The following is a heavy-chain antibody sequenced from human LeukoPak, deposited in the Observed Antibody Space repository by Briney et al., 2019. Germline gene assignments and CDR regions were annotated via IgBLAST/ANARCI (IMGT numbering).Heavy chain of an antibody. D-gene: IGHD1-26*01. V-gene: IGHV3-30*02. CDR1: GFTFSSYW. Sequence: GGSLRLSCAASGFTFSSYWMSWVRQAPGKGLEWVAFIRNDGSNTYYADSVKGRFTISRDNSKNTLYLQMNSLRAEDTAVYYCAKQAGATAYFDYWGQGTLVTVSS. CDR3: AKQAGATAYFDY. CDR2: IRNDGSNT. J-gene: IGHJ4*02.